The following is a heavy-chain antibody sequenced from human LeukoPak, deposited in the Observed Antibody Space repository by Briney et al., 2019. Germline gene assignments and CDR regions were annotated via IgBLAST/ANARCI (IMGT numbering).Heavy chain of an antibody. CDR1: SGSISSNY. D-gene: IGHD6-13*01. V-gene: IGHV4-59*01. J-gene: IGHJ4*02. CDR2: IYYSGST. Sequence: KPSETLSLTCSVSSGSISSNYWSWIRQPPGKGLEWIGNIYYSGSTNYNPSLNSRVTISVDTSKNQFSLKLSSVTAADTAVYYCAKVQQELLPFDYWGQGILVTVSS. CDR3: AKVQQELLPFDY.